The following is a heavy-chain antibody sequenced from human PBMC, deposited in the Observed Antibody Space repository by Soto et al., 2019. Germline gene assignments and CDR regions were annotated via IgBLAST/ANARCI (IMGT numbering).Heavy chain of an antibody. Sequence: SETLSLTCTVSGGSISSSSYYWGWIRQPPGKGLEWIGSIYYSGSTYYNPSLKRRVTISVDTSKNQFSLKLSSVTAADTAVYYCARHIVDRARVPAHREFDPWGQGTLVTVSS. D-gene: IGHD1-26*01. CDR3: ARHIVDRARVPAHREFDP. J-gene: IGHJ5*02. CDR2: IYYSGST. V-gene: IGHV4-39*01. CDR1: GGSISSSSYY.